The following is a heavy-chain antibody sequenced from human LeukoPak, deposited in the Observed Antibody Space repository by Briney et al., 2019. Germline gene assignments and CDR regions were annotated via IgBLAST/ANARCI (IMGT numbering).Heavy chain of an antibody. CDR3: AKSWGYTRPYYNYMDV. Sequence: GGSLRLSCAASGFSFSYYAMSWVRQAPGKGLEWVSIIGYRGGSIYYGNSVKGRFTIPRDNSENTLSPQMNGLRPEDTAVYYCAKSWGYTRPYYNYMDVWGKGTTVTVSS. CDR2: IGYRGGSI. J-gene: IGHJ6*03. V-gene: IGHV3-23*01. CDR1: GFSFSYYA. D-gene: IGHD3-16*02.